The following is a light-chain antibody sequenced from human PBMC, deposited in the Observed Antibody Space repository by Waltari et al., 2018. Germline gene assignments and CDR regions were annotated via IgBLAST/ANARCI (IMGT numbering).Light chain of an antibody. CDR3: QVWHHTNDQEGV. J-gene: IGLJ3*02. CDR2: DDS. V-gene: IGLV3-21*02. Sequence: YVLTQPPSVSVAPGQTARLTCGGYNIGGKSVHWYQQKPGQAPVLVVYDDSARPSGIPERFPGSNSGNTATLTITRVEAGDEADYYCQVWHHTNDQEGVFGGGTTLTV. CDR1: NIGGKS.